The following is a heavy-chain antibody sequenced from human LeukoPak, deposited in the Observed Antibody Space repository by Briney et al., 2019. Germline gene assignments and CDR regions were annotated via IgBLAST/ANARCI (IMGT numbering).Heavy chain of an antibody. V-gene: IGHV3-23*01. Sequence: GGSLRLSCAASGFTFKSYAMNWVRQAPGKGPEWVSGITESGATTYYADSVKGRFTVSRDNSDNKVYLQMNSLRAEDTALYYCAKGPSGGDFYNIDVWGKGTTVIVSS. J-gene: IGHJ6*03. D-gene: IGHD3-16*01. CDR2: ITESGATT. CDR1: GFTFKSYA. CDR3: AKGPSGGDFYNIDV.